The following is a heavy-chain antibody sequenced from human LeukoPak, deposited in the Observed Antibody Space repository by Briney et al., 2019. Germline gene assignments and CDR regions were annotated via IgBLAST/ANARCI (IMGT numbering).Heavy chain of an antibody. CDR1: GFTFSGSA. D-gene: IGHD3-10*01. CDR3: TGNYYGSGSYADFDY. Sequence: QSGGSLRLSCAASGFTFSGSALHWVRQASGKGLEWVGRIRSTANGYATAYAASVKGRFTISRDDSNNTAYLQMDSLKTEDTAVYYCTGNYYGSGSYADFDYWGQGTLVTVSS. J-gene: IGHJ4*02. V-gene: IGHV3-73*01. CDR2: IRSTANGYAT.